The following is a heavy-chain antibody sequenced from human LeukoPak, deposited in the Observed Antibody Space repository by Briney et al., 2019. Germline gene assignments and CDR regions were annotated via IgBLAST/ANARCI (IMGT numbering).Heavy chain of an antibody. Sequence: GGSLRLSCAASGFIFSNAWMNWVRQAPGKGLEWVGRIKSKTEGGTTDYAAPVKGRFTISRDDSQNTVDLQISSLTAEDTAMYFCTTTFIVASTRKFGDYWGQGTLVVVSS. CDR3: TTTFIVASTRKFGDY. J-gene: IGHJ4*02. CDR2: IKSKTEGGTT. V-gene: IGHV3-15*01. D-gene: IGHD5-12*01. CDR1: GFIFSNAW.